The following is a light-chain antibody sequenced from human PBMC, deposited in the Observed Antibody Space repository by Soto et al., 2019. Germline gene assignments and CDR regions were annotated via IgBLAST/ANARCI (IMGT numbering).Light chain of an antibody. CDR2: GAS. CDR3: KQYNNWPLT. J-gene: IGKJ4*01. Sequence: EIVMTQSPATLSVSPGERAALSCRASQNVNSNLAWYQQKPAQAPRLLIYGASTRATGIPARFSGSGSGTEFTLTISNLQSEDFAVYYCKQYNNWPLTFGGGTKVEIK. CDR1: QNVNSN. V-gene: IGKV3-15*01.